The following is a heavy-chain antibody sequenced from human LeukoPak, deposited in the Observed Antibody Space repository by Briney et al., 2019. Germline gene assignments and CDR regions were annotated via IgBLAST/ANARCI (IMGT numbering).Heavy chain of an antibody. Sequence: GGSLRLSCAASGFTVSSNYMSWVRQAPGKGLEWVSVIYSGGSTYYADSVKGRFTISRDNSKNTLYLQMNSLRAEDTAVYYCAKEVTGYCSSTSCQEGDWGQGTLVTVSS. CDR2: IYSGGST. CDR1: GFTVSSNY. V-gene: IGHV3-53*05. CDR3: AKEVTGYCSSTSCQEGD. D-gene: IGHD2-2*01. J-gene: IGHJ4*02.